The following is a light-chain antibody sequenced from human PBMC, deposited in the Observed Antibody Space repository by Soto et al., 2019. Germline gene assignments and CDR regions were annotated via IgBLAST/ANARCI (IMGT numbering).Light chain of an antibody. CDR1: QSISSY. CDR3: QQSYSTPST. V-gene: IGKV1-39*01. J-gene: IGKJ1*01. CDR2: AAS. Sequence: IPMTQSPSSLSASVGDSVTITCRASQSISSYLNWYQQKPGQDPELLIYAASSLKSGVPSRFSGSGSGTDFTLTISSLQPEDFATYYCQQSYSTPSTFGQGTKVEIK.